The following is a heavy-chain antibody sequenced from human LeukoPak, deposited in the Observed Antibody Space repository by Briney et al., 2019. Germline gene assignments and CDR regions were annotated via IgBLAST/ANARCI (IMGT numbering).Heavy chain of an antibody. CDR3: ARWFGSGSYHTNYYYYGMDV. CDR2: MYHTGTT. Sequence: PSDTLSLTCAVSGGSINNVNWWSWVRQPPGKGLEWIGEMYHTGTTNYNPSLKSRVTMSVDRSKNQVSLKLSSVTAADTAVYYCARWFGSGSYHTNYYYYGMDVWGKGTTVTASS. CDR1: GGSINNVNW. V-gene: IGHV4-4*02. J-gene: IGHJ6*04. D-gene: IGHD3-10*01.